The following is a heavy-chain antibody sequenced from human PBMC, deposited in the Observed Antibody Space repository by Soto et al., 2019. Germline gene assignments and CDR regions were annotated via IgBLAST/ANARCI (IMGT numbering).Heavy chain of an antibody. CDR3: ARTRDFWSGNDAFDI. Sequence: SETLSLTCTVSGGSVSSGSYYWSWIRQPPGKGLEWIGYMYYSGSTNYNPSLKSRVTISLDTSKNQFSLKLSSVTAADTAVYFCARTRDFWSGNDAFDIWGQGTMVT. J-gene: IGHJ3*02. V-gene: IGHV4-61*01. CDR1: GGSVSSGSYY. D-gene: IGHD3-3*01. CDR2: MYYSGST.